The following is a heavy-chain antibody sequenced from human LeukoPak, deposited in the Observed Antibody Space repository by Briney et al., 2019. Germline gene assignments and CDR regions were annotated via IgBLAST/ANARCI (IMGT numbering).Heavy chain of an antibody. CDR3: AKGPGAVAATIDGDY. J-gene: IGHJ4*02. Sequence: PGGSLRLSCAASGFSFRSYTMNWVRQPPGKGLEWVSNIGTSSTTIYYADSVKGRFTISRDNAKNSLYLQMNSLRADDTAVYYCAKGPGAVAATIDGDYWGQGTLVTVSS. V-gene: IGHV3-48*01. D-gene: IGHD6-19*01. CDR1: GFSFRSYT. CDR2: IGTSSTTI.